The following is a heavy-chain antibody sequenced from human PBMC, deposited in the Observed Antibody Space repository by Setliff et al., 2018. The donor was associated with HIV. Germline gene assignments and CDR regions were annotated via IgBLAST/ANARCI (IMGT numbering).Heavy chain of an antibody. CDR2: IIPMYGVT. CDR3: ARDHPGIAY. Sequence: VASVKVSCKASGGTFSSYAISWVRQAPGQGPEWMGGIIPMYGVTNYAQKFQGRVTITRDTSASTVYMELSSLRSEDTAMYYCARDHPGIAYWGQGTMVTVSS. J-gene: IGHJ4*02. CDR1: GGTFSSYA. V-gene: IGHV1-69*10.